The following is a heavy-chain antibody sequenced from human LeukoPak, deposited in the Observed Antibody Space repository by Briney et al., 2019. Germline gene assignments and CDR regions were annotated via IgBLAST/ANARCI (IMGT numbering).Heavy chain of an antibody. J-gene: IGHJ4*02. CDR1: GFTFSTYV. D-gene: IGHD1-26*01. Sequence: PGGSLRLSCAASGFTFSTYVFHWVRQAPGKGLEWVSTIDGPTYRTHYADSVMGRFTISRDNSKNTLYLQMNSLRVEDTAVYFCTTWVGAHFDFWGQGTLVTVSS. CDR2: IDGPTYRT. V-gene: IGHV3-23*01. CDR3: TTWVGAHFDF.